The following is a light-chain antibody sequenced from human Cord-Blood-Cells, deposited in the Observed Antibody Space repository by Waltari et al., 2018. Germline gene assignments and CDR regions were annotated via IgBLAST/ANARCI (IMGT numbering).Light chain of an antibody. Sequence: EIVITQSPAPLSVSPGERATLPCRASQSVSSNLDWYQQKPGQAPRLLIYGASTRATGIPARFSVSGSGTEFTFTISSLQSEDFAVYYCQYYNNWRLYSFGQGTKLEIK. J-gene: IGKJ2*03. V-gene: IGKV3-15*01. CDR2: GAS. CDR3: QYYNNWRLYS. CDR1: QSVSSN.